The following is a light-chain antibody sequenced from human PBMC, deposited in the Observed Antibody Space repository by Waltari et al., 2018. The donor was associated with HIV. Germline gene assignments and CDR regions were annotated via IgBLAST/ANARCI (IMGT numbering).Light chain of an antibody. V-gene: IGLV2-8*01. J-gene: IGLJ2*01. CDR2: DVY. CDR1: SRDVGGYHS. CDR3: ASYAGRNNLV. Sequence: QSALTQPPSASGSPGQSVTISCTGTSRDVGGYHSVSWYKQHPGEAPKVLIFDVYKRPSVVPDRLSGSKSGNTASLTVSGLQAEDEATYYCASYAGRNNLVFGGGTKLTVL.